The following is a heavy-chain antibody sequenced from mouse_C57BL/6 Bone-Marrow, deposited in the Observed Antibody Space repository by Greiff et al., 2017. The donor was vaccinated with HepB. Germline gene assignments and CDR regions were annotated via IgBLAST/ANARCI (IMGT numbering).Heavy chain of an antibody. J-gene: IGHJ4*01. CDR2: IWTGGGT. CDR1: GFSFTSYA. V-gene: IGHV2-9-1*01. CDR3: ARNSPYAMDY. Sequence: VKVVESGPGLVAPSQSLSITCTVSGFSFTSYAISWVRQPPGKGLEWLGVIWTGGGTNYNSALKSRLSISKDNSKSQVFLKMNSLQTDDTARYYCARNSPYAMDYWGQGTSVTVSS.